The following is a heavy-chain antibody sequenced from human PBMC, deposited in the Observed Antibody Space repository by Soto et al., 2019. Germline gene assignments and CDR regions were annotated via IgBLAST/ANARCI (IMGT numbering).Heavy chain of an antibody. J-gene: IGHJ6*02. CDR2: ILPIFGTP. CDR3: AKCSKTLSGHPLRLGMDV. CDR1: GGTFGTYD. Sequence: ASVKVSCKPSGGTFGTYDVDWVRQAPGQGLQWLGGILPIFGTPNYAQNFQDRVTIAADASTRTVYLYLRSLQSDDTAVYYCAKCSKTLSGHPLRLGMDVWGQGTTVTV. V-gene: IGHV1-69*13. D-gene: IGHD3-9*01.